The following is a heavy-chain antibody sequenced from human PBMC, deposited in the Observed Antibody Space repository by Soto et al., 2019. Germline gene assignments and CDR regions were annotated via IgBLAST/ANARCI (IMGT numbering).Heavy chain of an antibody. D-gene: IGHD2-2*01. J-gene: IGHJ6*02. CDR2: INHSGST. CDR3: ARRPVYCSSTSCDPDVRYYYGMDV. CDR1: GGSFSGYY. Sequence: QVQLQQWGAGLLKPSETLSLTCAVYGGSFSGYYWSWIRQPPGKGLEWIGEINHSGSTNYNPSLKSRVNISVDTSKNQFSLKLSSVTAADTAVYYCARRPVYCSSTSCDPDVRYYYGMDVWGQGTTVTVSS. V-gene: IGHV4-34*01.